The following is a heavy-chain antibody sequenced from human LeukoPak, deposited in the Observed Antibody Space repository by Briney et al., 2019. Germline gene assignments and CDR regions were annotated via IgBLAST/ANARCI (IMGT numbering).Heavy chain of an antibody. D-gene: IGHD3-10*01. V-gene: IGHV4-30-2*06. Sequence: PSQTLSLTCTVSGGAIASGGYSWNWIRQSPGKGLEWIGCIYDRGPAYYNPSLKSRFTISVDRPKNQFFLNVTSLTAADTAVYYCARSRQASGLLSSWGQGTPVVVSS. CDR1: GGAIASGGYS. J-gene: IGHJ5*02. CDR2: IYDRGPA. CDR3: ARSRQASGLLSS.